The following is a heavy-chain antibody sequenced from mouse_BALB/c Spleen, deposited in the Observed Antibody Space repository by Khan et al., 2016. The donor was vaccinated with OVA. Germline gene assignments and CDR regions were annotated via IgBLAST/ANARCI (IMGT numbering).Heavy chain of an antibody. D-gene: IGHD2-3*01. CDR1: GHAFSDYW. CDR2: IYPGDGDS. V-gene: IGHV1-80*01. J-gene: IGHJ3*01. CDR3: AREGYDGYYRAWFAY. Sequence: QVQLQQAGAELVRPGSSVKISCKASGHAFSDYWMNWVKQRPGQGLEWIGQIYPGDGDSNYNGKFKGKATLPVDKASSTAYMQLSSLTSEDSAVYFCAREGYDGYYRAWFAYWGQGTLVTVSA.